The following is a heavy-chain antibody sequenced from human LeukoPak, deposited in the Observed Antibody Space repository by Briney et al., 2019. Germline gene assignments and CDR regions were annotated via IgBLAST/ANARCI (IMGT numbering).Heavy chain of an antibody. CDR2: ISSSSSYI. Sequence: GGSLRLSCAASGFTFSSYSMNWVRQAPGKGLEWVSSISSSSSYIYYADSVKGQFTISRDNAKNSLYLQMDSLRAEDTAVYYCARDRYSSGWYVYYGMDVWGQGTTVTVSS. V-gene: IGHV3-21*01. J-gene: IGHJ6*02. CDR3: ARDRYSSGWYVYYGMDV. D-gene: IGHD6-19*01. CDR1: GFTFSSYS.